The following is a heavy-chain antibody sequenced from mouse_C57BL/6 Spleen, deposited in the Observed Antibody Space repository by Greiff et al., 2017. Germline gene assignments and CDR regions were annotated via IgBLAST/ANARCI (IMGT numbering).Heavy chain of an antibody. V-gene: IGHV1-61*01. D-gene: IGHD3-2*02. CDR3: AREGSGGDFDY. CDR1: GYTFTSYW. Sequence: QVQLQQPGAELVRPGSSVKLSCKASGYTFTSYWMDWVKQRPGQGLEWIGNIYPSDSETHYNQKFKDKATLTVDKSSSTAYMQLSSLTSEDSAVYYWAREGSGGDFDYWGQGTTLTVSS. CDR2: IYPSDSET. J-gene: IGHJ2*01.